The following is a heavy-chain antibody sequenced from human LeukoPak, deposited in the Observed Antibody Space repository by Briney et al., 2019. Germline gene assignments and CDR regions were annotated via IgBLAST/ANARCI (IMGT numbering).Heavy chain of an antibody. J-gene: IGHJ4*02. CDR2: INRDGSNT. CDR1: GCSLSDYW. CDR3: AMGLPYFDWSTFDC. Sequence: GGSLRLSCAASGCSLSDYWMHWVRQGPGKGLLWVARINRDGSNTDYADSVKGRFTLSRDNAKNTLFLQMNSLRAEDTATYYCAMGLPYFDWSTFDCWGQGTPVTVS. V-gene: IGHV3-74*01. D-gene: IGHD3-9*01.